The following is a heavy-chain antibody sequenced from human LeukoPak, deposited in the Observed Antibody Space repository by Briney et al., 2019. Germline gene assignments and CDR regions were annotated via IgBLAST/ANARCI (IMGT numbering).Heavy chain of an antibody. Sequence: SETLSLTCTVSGGSIKTYYWNWIRQPPGKGLEWIGYIYYSGSTNYNPSLKSRVTISVDTSKNQFSLKLSSVTAADTAVYYCARSFCSSTSCSQYYYFDYWGQGTLVTVSS. CDR3: ARSFCSSTSCSQYYYFDY. V-gene: IGHV4-59*01. J-gene: IGHJ4*02. CDR1: GGSIKTYY. CDR2: IYYSGST. D-gene: IGHD2-2*01.